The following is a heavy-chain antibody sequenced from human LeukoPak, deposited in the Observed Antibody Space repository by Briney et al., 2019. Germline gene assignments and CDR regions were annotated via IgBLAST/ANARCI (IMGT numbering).Heavy chain of an antibody. J-gene: IGHJ6*03. CDR1: GGSISSSSYY. CDR2: IYTSGST. D-gene: IGHD3-10*02. Sequence: PSETLSLTCTVSGGSISSSSYYWDWIRQPPAKGLEWIGSIYTSGSTYYNPSLQSRVTISADTSKNQFSLNLTSVTAADTAVHYCARDMFSGYYYYMDVWGKGTTDNLSS. V-gene: IGHV4-39*07. CDR3: ARDMFSGYYYYMDV.